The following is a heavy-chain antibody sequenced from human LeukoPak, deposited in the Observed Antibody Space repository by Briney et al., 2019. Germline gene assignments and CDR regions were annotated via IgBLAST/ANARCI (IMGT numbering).Heavy chain of an antibody. V-gene: IGHV4-4*07. CDR2: IYTSGGT. Sequence: SETLSLTCTVSGGTISSYYWSWIRQPAGKGLEWIGRIYTSGGTNYNPSLKSRVTMSVDTSKNQFSLKLSSVTAADTAVYYCAREKQWLGIDYWGQGTLVTVSS. CDR3: AREKQWLGIDY. J-gene: IGHJ4*02. D-gene: IGHD6-19*01. CDR1: GGTISSYY.